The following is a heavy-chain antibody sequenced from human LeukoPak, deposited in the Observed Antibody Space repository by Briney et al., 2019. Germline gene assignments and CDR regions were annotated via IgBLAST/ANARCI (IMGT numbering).Heavy chain of an antibody. CDR3: AKDDSGDNQFDY. CDR1: GFTFSSYW. V-gene: IGHV3-7*01. D-gene: IGHD4-17*01. J-gene: IGHJ4*02. CDR2: IKQDGSEK. Sequence: PGGSLRLSCAASGFTFSSYWMSWVRQAPGKGLEWVANIKQDGSEKYYVDSVKGRFTISRDNAKNSLYLQMNSLRAEDTAVYYGAKDDSGDNQFDYGGQGTLVTVSS.